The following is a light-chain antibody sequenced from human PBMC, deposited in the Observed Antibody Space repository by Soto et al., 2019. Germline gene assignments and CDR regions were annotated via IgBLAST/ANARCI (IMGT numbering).Light chain of an antibody. Sequence: EIVMTQSPAILSVSPGERATLSCRASQSVSSSLAWYQQKPGQAPRLLIYGASTRAIGVPARFIGSGSGTEFTLTISSLQSEDFAVYYCQQHNNWPLITFGQGTRLDIK. CDR3: QQHNNWPLIT. CDR1: QSVSSS. CDR2: GAS. J-gene: IGKJ5*01. V-gene: IGKV3-15*01.